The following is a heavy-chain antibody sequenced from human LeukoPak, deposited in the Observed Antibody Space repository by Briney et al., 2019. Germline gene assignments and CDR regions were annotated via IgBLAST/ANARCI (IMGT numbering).Heavy chain of an antibody. CDR2: IKGDGSHT. J-gene: IGHJ5*01. D-gene: IGHD3-9*01. Sequence: PGGSLRLSCAASGFTFSNYWMHWVRQAPGKGLVWVSRIKGDGSHTIYADSVKGRFTISGDNAKNTLYLQMKSLRAEDTAVYYCVRDWDHFDFDSWGQGTLVTVSS. CDR1: GFTFSNYW. CDR3: VRDWDHFDFDS. V-gene: IGHV3-74*01.